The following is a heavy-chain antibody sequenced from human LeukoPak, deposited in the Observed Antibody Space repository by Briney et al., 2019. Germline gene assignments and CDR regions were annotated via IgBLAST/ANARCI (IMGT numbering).Heavy chain of an antibody. CDR2: LSNDGSSK. CDR3: ARGGSDWYNGDY. CDR1: GYTFTGYY. V-gene: IGHV3-30-3*01. J-gene: IGHJ4*02. D-gene: IGHD6-19*01. Sequence: SCKASGYTFTGYYMHWVRQAPGKGLEWVALLSNDGSSKYYADSVKGRFTISRDNSKNTLYLQMSSLRTEDRVVYYCARGGSDWYNGDYWGQGTLVTVSS.